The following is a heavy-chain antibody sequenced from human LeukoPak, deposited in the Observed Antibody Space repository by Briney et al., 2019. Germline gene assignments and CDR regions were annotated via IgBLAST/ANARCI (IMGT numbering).Heavy chain of an antibody. Sequence: SETLSLTCAVYGGSFSGYYWSWIRQPPGKGPEWIGEINHSGSTNYNPSLKSRVTISVDTSKNQFSLKLSSVTAADTAVYYCARESFDAFDIWGQGTMVTVSS. CDR3: ARESFDAFDI. CDR1: GGSFSGYY. CDR2: INHSGST. V-gene: IGHV4-34*01. J-gene: IGHJ3*02.